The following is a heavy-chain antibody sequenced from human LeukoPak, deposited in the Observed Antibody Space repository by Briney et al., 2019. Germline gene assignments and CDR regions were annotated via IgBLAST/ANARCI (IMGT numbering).Heavy chain of an antibody. J-gene: IGHJ4*02. CDR3: AVLHWYSGVWF. V-gene: IGHV1-24*01. CDR1: GYSLSEIA. D-gene: IGHD6-19*01. CDR2: FDPEGGGT. Sequence: ASVKVSCKVSGYSLSEIAMHWVRQGPGKGLEWMGGFDPEGGGTVYAHKCQARVPMTEDASTDTAYMGLSSLTSDDTAVYYCAVLHWYSGVWFWGQGALVTVSS.